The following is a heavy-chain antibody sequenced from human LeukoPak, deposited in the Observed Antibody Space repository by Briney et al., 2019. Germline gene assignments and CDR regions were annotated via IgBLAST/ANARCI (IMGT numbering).Heavy chain of an antibody. CDR1: GGTFRSYA. D-gene: IGHD5-12*01. CDR2: IIPIFGTA. V-gene: IGHV1-69*13. CDR3: ARAIENSGYDFDY. J-gene: IGHJ4*02. Sequence: GASVKVSCKASGGTFRSYAISWVRQAPGQGLEWMGGIIPIFGTANYAQKFQGRVTITADESTSTAYMELSSLRSEDTAVYYCARAIENSGYDFDYWGQGTLVTVSS.